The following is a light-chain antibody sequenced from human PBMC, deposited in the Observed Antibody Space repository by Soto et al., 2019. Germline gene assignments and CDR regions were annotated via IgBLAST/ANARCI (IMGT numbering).Light chain of an antibody. J-gene: IGLJ1*01. CDR3: SSYASTSTAV. CDR2: EVN. V-gene: IGLV2-14*01. Sequence: QSALTQPASVSGSPGQSITISCTGTSSDVGAYNYVSWYQQYPGKAPKLMIYEVNSRPSGVSNRFSGSKSGITASLTISGLQAEDEGDYYCSSYASTSTAVFGTGTKVTVL. CDR1: SSDVGAYNY.